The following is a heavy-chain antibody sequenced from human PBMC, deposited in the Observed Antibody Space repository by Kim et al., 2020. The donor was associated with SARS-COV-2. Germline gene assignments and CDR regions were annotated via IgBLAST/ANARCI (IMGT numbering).Heavy chain of an antibody. Sequence: SETLSLTCTVSGGSIRSSSYYWGWIRQPPGKGLEWIGSIYYSGSTYYNPSLKSRVTISVDTSKNQFSLKLSSVTAADTAVYYCARDYYDSSGYYLPEYFQHWGQGTLVTVSS. D-gene: IGHD3-22*01. CDR1: GGSIRSSSYY. CDR2: IYYSGST. CDR3: ARDYYDSSGYYLPEYFQH. J-gene: IGHJ1*01. V-gene: IGHV4-39*07.